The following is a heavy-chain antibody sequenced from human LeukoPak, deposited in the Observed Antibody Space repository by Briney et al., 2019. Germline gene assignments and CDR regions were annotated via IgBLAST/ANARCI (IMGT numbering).Heavy chain of an antibody. D-gene: IGHD6-6*01. CDR3: AKDRSSLSAFDI. CDR1: GFTFSSYG. J-gene: IGHJ3*02. V-gene: IGHV3-30*18. Sequence: PGGSLRLSCAASGFTFSSYGMHWVRQAPGKGLERVAVISYDGSNKYYADSVKGRFTISRDNSKNTLYLQMNSLRAEDTAVYYCAKDRSSLSAFDIWGQGTMVTVSS. CDR2: ISYDGSNK.